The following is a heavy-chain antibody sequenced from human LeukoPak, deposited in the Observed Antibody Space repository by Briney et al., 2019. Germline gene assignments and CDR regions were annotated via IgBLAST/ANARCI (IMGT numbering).Heavy chain of an antibody. CDR1: GFTFSSYW. Sequence: GGSLRLSCAASGFTFSSYWMSWVRQAPGKGLEWVANIKQDGSEKYYVDSVKGRFTISRDNAKNSLYLQMNSLRAEDTAVYYCAGGGGQQLVLNFGYWGQGTLVPVSS. D-gene: IGHD6-13*01. V-gene: IGHV3-7*01. J-gene: IGHJ4*02. CDR3: AGGGGQQLVLNFGY. CDR2: IKQDGSEK.